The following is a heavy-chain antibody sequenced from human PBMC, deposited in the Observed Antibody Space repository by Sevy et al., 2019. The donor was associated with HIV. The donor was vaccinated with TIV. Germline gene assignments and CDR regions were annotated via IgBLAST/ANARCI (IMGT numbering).Heavy chain of an antibody. CDR1: GFNFISYN. CDR3: ARGPPDGSYDYFDY. Sequence: GGSLRLSCAASGFNFISYNMNWVRLAPGKGLEWVSSVSGSSNYIDYAESRKGRFIISRDNAKDTLYLQMNSLRADDTAVYYCARGPPDGSYDYFDYWGQGTLVTVSS. D-gene: IGHD1-26*01. J-gene: IGHJ4*02. CDR2: VSGSSNYI. V-gene: IGHV3-21*06.